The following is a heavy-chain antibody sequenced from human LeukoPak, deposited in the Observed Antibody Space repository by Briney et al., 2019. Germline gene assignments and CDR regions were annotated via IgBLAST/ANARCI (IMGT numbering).Heavy chain of an antibody. CDR2: VSYSGRT. CDR3: ARPGRQDAYNGHYWYFDF. Sequence: SETLSLTCTVSGGSITNYYWHWIRQPPGKDLEWIGCVSYSGRTHYSSALKSRVTISVDTSKNQFSLNLRSVTAADTAVYYCARPGRQDAYNGHYWYFDFWGRGTLVTVSS. V-gene: IGHV4-59*01. J-gene: IGHJ2*01. CDR1: GGSITNYY. D-gene: IGHD5-24*01.